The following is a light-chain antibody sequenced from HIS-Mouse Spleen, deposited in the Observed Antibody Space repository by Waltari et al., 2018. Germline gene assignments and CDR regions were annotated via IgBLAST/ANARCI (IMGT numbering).Light chain of an antibody. J-gene: IGLJ3*02. CDR1: SPNIGHNY. CDR3: GTWDSSLSAWV. V-gene: IGLV1-51*01. Sequence: QSVLTQPPSVSAAPGQKVTISCSGSSPNIGHNYVSWYQQLPGTAPKLPIYDNNKRPSGIPDRFSGSKSGTSATLGITGLQTGDEADYYCGTWDSSLSAWVFGGGTKLTVL. CDR2: DNN.